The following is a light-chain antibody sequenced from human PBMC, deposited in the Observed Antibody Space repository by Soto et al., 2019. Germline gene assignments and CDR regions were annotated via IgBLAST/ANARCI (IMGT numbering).Light chain of an antibody. Sequence: QSALTQPASVSGSPGQSITISCTGTSSDVGAYNYVSWYQQYPGKAPKYIIYDVTNRPSGVSYRFSGSKSGNTASLTISRLQAEDEADYYCSSYTTSSTLYVFGTGTKVTVL. CDR2: DVT. V-gene: IGLV2-14*03. CDR1: SSDVGAYNY. CDR3: SSYTTSSTLYV. J-gene: IGLJ1*01.